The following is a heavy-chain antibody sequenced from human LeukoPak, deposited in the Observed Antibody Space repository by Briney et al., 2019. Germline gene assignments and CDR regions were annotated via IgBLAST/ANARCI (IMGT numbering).Heavy chain of an antibody. Sequence: PGGSLRLSCAASGFTFSSYTMHWVRQAPGKGLEWMAVISYDGSNKYYADSVKGRFTISRDNSKNTLDLQMNSLRAEDTAVYYCARVRGFCDDYWGQGTLVTVSS. D-gene: IGHD3-3*01. J-gene: IGHJ4*02. V-gene: IGHV3-30-3*01. CDR1: GFTFSSYT. CDR2: ISYDGSNK. CDR3: ARVRGFCDDY.